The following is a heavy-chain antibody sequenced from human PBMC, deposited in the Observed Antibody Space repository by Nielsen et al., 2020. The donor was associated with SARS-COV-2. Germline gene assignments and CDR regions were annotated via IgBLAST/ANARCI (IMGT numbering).Heavy chain of an antibody. V-gene: IGHV3-21*01. J-gene: IGHJ6*02. CDR3: ARDGYNYGGSDYYYGMDV. CDR2: ISSSSSYI. Sequence: WLRQPPGKGLEWVSSISSSSSYIYYADSVEGRFTISRDNAKNSLYLQMNSLRAEDTAVYYCARDGYNYGGSDYYYGMDVWGQGTTVTVSS. D-gene: IGHD5-24*01.